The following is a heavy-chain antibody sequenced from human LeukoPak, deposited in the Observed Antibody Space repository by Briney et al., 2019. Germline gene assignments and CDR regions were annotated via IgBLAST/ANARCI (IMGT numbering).Heavy chain of an antibody. Sequence: SETLSLTCAVYGGSFSGYYWSWIRQPPGKGLEWIGEINHSGSTNYNPSLKSRVTISVDTSKNQFSLKLSSVTAADTAVYYCARGLLHYGAFDYWGQGTLVTVSS. V-gene: IGHV4-34*01. CDR2: INHSGST. D-gene: IGHD4-17*01. J-gene: IGHJ4*02. CDR3: ARGLLHYGAFDY. CDR1: GGSFSGYY.